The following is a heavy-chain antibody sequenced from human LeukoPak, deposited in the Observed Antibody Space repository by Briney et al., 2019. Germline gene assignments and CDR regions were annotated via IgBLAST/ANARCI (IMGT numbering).Heavy chain of an antibody. V-gene: IGHV4-34*01. CDR1: GGSFSGYY. CDR2: INHSGST. J-gene: IGHJ6*02. CDR3: ARGPPSYYYYGMDV. Sequence: SETLSLTCAVYGGSFSGYYWSWIRQPPGKGLEWIGEINHSGSTNYNPSLKSRVTISVDTSKNQFSLKLSSVTAADTAVYYCARGPPSYYYYGMDVWGQGTTVTVSS.